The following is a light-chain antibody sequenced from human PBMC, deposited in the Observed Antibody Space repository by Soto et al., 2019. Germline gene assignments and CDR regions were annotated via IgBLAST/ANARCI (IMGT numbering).Light chain of an antibody. CDR1: QSISNW. J-gene: IGKJ1*01. V-gene: IGKV1-5*01. Sequence: DIQLTQSPSFLSASVGDRVTITCRASQSISNWLAWFQQRPGKAPKLLIYDVSSLESGVPSRFSGSGSGTEFTLTISSLQPDDFATYYCQQYNSYSWTFGQGTKVDIK. CDR2: DVS. CDR3: QQYNSYSWT.